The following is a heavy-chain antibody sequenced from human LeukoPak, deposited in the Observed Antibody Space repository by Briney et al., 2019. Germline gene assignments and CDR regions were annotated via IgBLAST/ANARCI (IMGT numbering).Heavy chain of an antibody. Sequence: ASVKVSCKASGYTFTGYYMHWVRQAPGQGVEWMGWINPNSGGTNYAQKFQGRVTMTRDTSISTAYMELRRLRSDDTAVYYCARYSKILRYFDWFRPDAFDIWGQGTMVTVS. V-gene: IGHV1-2*02. CDR3: ARYSKILRYFDWFRPDAFDI. CDR1: GYTFTGYY. CDR2: INPNSGGT. J-gene: IGHJ3*02. D-gene: IGHD3-9*01.